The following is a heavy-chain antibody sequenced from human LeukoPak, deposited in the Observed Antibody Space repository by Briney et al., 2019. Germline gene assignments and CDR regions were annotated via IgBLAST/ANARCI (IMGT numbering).Heavy chain of an antibody. CDR2: INSDGSST. J-gene: IGHJ4*02. CDR1: GFTFSSYW. CDR3: VRAGEVATALFDY. D-gene: IGHD5-24*01. Sequence: GGSLRLSCVASGFTFSSYWMHWVRQAPGKGLVWVSRINSDGSSTSYADSVKGRFTISRDNAKNTLYLQMNSLRAEDTAVYYCVRAGEVATALFDYWGQGTLVTVSS. V-gene: IGHV3-74*01.